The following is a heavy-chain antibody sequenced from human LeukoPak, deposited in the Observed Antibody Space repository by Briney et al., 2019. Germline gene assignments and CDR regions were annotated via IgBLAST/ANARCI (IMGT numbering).Heavy chain of an antibody. CDR2: ISAYNGNT. D-gene: IGHD1-14*01. J-gene: IGHJ4*02. V-gene: IGHV1-18*04. CDR3: ARQNRIWYFDY. Sequence: ASVKVSCKASGYTFTSYYMHWVRQAPGQGLEWMGWISAYNGNTNYAQKLQGRVTMTTDTSTSTAYMELRSLRSDDTAVYYCARQNRIWYFDYWGQGTLVTVSS. CDR1: GYTFTSYY.